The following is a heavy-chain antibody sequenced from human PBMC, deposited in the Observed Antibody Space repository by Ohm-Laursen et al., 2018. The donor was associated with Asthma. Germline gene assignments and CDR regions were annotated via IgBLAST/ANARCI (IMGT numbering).Heavy chain of an antibody. CDR3: ATPNADFWSGYRWDY. D-gene: IGHD3-3*01. V-gene: IGHV1-69*06. Sequence: SSVKVSCKASGGTFSSYAISWARQAPGQGLEWMGGIIPIFGTANYAQKFQGRVTMTEDTSTDTAYMELSSLRSEDTAVYYCATPNADFWSGYRWDYWGQGTLVTVPS. J-gene: IGHJ4*02. CDR1: GGTFSSYA. CDR2: IIPIFGTA.